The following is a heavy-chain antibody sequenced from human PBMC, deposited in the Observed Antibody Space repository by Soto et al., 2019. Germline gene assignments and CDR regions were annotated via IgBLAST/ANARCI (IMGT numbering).Heavy chain of an antibody. CDR3: ARDSDFWSGYHSFTFDY. CDR2: INAGNGNT. V-gene: IGHV1-3*01. CDR1: GYTFTSYA. J-gene: IGHJ4*02. D-gene: IGHD3-3*01. Sequence: ASVKVSCKASGYTFTSYAMHWVRQAPGQRLEWMGWINAGNGNTKYSQKFQGRVTITRDTSASTAYMELSSLRSEDTAVYYCARDSDFWSGYHSFTFDYWGQGTLVTVSS.